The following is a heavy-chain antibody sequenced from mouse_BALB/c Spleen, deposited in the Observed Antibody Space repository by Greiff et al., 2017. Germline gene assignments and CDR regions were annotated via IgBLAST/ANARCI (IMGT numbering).Heavy chain of an antibody. Sequence: EVQLHQSGAELVKPGASVKLSCTASGFNIKDTYMHWVKQRPEQGLEWIGRIDPANGNTKYDPKFQGKATITADTSSNTAYLQLSSLTSEDTAVYYCAKGYYEAMDYWGQGTSVTVSS. CDR2: IDPANGNT. CDR3: AKGYYEAMDY. V-gene: IGHV14-3*02. CDR1: GFNIKDTY. J-gene: IGHJ4*01.